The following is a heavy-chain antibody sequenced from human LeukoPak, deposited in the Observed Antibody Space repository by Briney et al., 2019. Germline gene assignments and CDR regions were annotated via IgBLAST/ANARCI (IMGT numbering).Heavy chain of an antibody. J-gene: IGHJ4*02. CDR1: GVTFRNYA. D-gene: IGHD1-26*01. CDR3: AKDAVLLPPRCFDY. CDR2: ISGSGGST. V-gene: IGHV3-23*01. Sequence: GGSLRLSCAASGVTFRNYARNWVRQAPGRGLEWVSGISGSGGSTYYADSVSGGFTISRHNSKNTLYLELSRLRVEDTAVYYCAKDAVLLPPRCFDYWGQGTLVTVSS.